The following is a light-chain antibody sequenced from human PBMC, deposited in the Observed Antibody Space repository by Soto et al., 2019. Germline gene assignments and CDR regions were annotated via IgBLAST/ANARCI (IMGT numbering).Light chain of an antibody. CDR3: SSYTSSSPPCV. J-gene: IGLJ1*01. CDR1: SSDVGGYND. Sequence: QSVLTQPASVSGSPGQSITISCTGTSSDVGGYNDVSWYQQHPGKAPTPMIYEVSTRPSGVSKRYSGSTSGNTASLTISGLQAEDEADYYCSSYTSSSPPCVVGTGTKLTVL. V-gene: IGLV2-14*01. CDR2: EVS.